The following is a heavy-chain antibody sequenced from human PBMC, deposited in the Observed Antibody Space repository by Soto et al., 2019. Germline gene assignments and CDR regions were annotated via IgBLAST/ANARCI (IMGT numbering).Heavy chain of an antibody. J-gene: IGHJ4*02. CDR1: GFTFSSYS. CDR2: ISSSSSYI. V-gene: IGHV3-21*01. D-gene: IGHD2-2*01. CDR3: AGHCTSCYPFPVG. Sequence: GGSLRLSCAASGFTFSSYSMNWVRQAPGKGLEWVSSISSSSSYIYYADSVKGRFTISRDNAKNSLYLQMNSLRAEDTAVYYCAGHCTSCYPFPVGWGQGTLVTVSS.